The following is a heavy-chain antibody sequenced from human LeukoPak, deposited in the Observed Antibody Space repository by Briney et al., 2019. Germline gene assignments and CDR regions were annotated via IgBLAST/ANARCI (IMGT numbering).Heavy chain of an antibody. V-gene: IGHV4-39*01. J-gene: IGHJ4*02. CDR2: IYYSGIT. D-gene: IGHD3-22*01. Sequence: PSETLSLTCTVSGGSFSSSSYYWGWIRQPPGKGLEWIGTIYYSGITYYNPSLKSRVTISVDTSKNQFSLKLSSVTAADTAVYYCARQSYDSSASPTFFDFWGQGTLVTVSS. CDR1: GGSFSSSSYY. CDR3: ARQSYDSSASPTFFDF.